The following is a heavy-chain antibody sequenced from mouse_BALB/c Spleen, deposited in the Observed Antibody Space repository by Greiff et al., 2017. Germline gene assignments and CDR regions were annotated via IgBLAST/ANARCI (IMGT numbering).Heavy chain of an antibody. CDR2: ISSGSSTI. Sequence: EVKLLESGGGLVQPGGSRKLSCAASGFTFSSFGMHWVRQAPEKGLEWVAYISSGSSTIYYADTVKGRFTISRDNPKNTLFLQMTSLRSEDTAMYYCARSPHYDGYYDYAMDYWGQGTSVTVSS. D-gene: IGHD2-3*01. J-gene: IGHJ4*01. CDR3: ARSPHYDGYYDYAMDY. V-gene: IGHV5-17*02. CDR1: GFTFSSFG.